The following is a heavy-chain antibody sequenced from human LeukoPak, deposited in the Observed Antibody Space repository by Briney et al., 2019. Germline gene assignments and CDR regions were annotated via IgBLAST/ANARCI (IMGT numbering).Heavy chain of an antibody. CDR2: VRTRGDPT. J-gene: IGHJ4*02. V-gene: IGHV3-48*01. D-gene: IGHD4-17*01. CDR3: VRDVDYAVDY. Sequence: PGGSLRLSCAASGFRFDSYPMNWVRQPPGKGMEWLSNVRTRGDPTSYADSVRGRFTISRDNAKKSLFLQINSLRVEDTAVYFCVRDVDYAVDYWGQGVLVIVSS. CDR1: GFRFDSYP.